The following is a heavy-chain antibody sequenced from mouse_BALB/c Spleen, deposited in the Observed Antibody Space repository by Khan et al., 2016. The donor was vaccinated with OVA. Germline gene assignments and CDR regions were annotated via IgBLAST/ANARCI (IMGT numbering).Heavy chain of an antibody. CDR2: IDPYYGGI. CDR1: GYSFTGYN. CDR3: ARSTWYFDV. J-gene: IGHJ1*01. Sequence: LEESGPELEKPGASVKISCKASGYSFTGYNMNWVKQSNGKSLEWIGNIDPYYGGISYNQKFKGKATLTVDKSSSTAYMQLKSLTSEDSAVYYCARSTWYFDVWGAGTTVTVSS. V-gene: IGHV1-39*01.